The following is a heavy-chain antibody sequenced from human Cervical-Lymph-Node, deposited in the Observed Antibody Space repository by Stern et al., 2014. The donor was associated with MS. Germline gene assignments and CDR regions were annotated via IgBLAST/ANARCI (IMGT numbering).Heavy chain of an antibody. Sequence: VQLVESGAEVKKPGSSVKVSCKASGGTFSNLGISWVRQAPGQGLEWMGGITPIFGQANYAQKFQGRVTITADESTSTAYMEVSSLRSEDTATYYCAREVESGYYGFDPWGQGTLVIVSS. V-gene: IGHV1-69*01. CDR3: AREVESGYYGFDP. J-gene: IGHJ5*02. CDR1: GGTFSNLG. D-gene: IGHD5-12*01. CDR2: ITPIFGQA.